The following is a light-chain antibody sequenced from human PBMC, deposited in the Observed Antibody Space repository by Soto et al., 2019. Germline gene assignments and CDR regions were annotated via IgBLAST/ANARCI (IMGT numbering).Light chain of an antibody. Sequence: QSVLAQPPSASGTPGQRVTISCSGSSSNIGTITVNWYQHLPGTAPKLMIYEGIKRPSGVSNRFSGSKSGNTAFLTISGLQAEDEADYYCCSYAGSGTDNYVFGSGTKVTVL. J-gene: IGLJ1*01. CDR1: SSNIGTIT. V-gene: IGLV2-23*01. CDR2: EGI. CDR3: CSYAGSGTDNYV.